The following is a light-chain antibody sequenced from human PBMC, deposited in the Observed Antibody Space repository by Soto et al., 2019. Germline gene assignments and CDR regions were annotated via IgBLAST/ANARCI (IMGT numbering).Light chain of an antibody. J-gene: IGKJ3*01. CDR2: AAS. CDR3: QQLGFT. V-gene: IGKV1-9*01. CDR1: QGISSY. Sequence: DIQLTQSPSFLSASVGDRVTITCRASQGISSYLAWYQQKPGKAPKLLIYAASTLQSGVPSRFSGSGSGTEFTLTISSLQPEYFATYYCQQLGFTFGPGTKVDIK.